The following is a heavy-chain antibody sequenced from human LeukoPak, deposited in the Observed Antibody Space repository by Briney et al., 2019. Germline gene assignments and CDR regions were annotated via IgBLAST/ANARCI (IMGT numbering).Heavy chain of an antibody. Sequence: SETLSLTCAVYGVSFSGYLWTWIRQSPGQGLEWIGEISAGGNSNEYPSLKSRVSISVDTSKSQFSLKLDSVTAADTGVYYCARVTRRRTTGEIFGRYLDSWGPGSLVRVSS. V-gene: IGHV4-34*01. J-gene: IGHJ4*01. CDR1: GVSFSGYL. D-gene: IGHD3-10*01. CDR3: ARVTRRRTTGEIFGRYLDS. CDR2: ISAGGNS.